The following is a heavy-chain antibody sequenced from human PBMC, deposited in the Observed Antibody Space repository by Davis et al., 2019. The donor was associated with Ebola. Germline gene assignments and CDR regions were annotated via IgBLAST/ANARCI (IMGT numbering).Heavy chain of an antibody. J-gene: IGHJ4*02. D-gene: IGHD6-19*01. CDR2: IYYSGST. CDR1: GGSISSYY. Sequence: GSLRLSCTVSGGSISSYYWSWIRQPPGKGLEWIGNIYYSGSTNYNPSLKSRVTISVDTSKNQFSLKLSSVTAADTAVYYCARNPDIAVASFDYWGQGTLVTVSS. CDR3: ARNPDIAVASFDY. V-gene: IGHV4-59*01.